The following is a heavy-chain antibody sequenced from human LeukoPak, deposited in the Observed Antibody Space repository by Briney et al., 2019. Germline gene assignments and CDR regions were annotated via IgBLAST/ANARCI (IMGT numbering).Heavy chain of an antibody. J-gene: IGHJ4*02. CDR1: GFTVSSNY. V-gene: IGHV3-53*01. CDR2: IYSGGST. Sequence: PGGSLRLSCAASGFTVSSNYMSWVRQAPGKGLEWVSVIYSGGSTYYAASVKGRFTISRDNSKNTLYLQMNSLRAEDTAVYYCARAFLEYSSSAGYFDYWGQGTLVTVSS. D-gene: IGHD6-6*01. CDR3: ARAFLEYSSSAGYFDY.